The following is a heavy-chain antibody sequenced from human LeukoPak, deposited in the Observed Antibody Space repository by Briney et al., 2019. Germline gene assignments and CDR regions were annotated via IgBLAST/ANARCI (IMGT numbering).Heavy chain of an antibody. CDR3: TSSGSHIDY. V-gene: IGHV3-15*01. CDR2: IKSETDGGTT. D-gene: IGHD1-26*01. Sequence: GGSLRLSCAASGFTFTYAWMSWVRQAPGKGLEWVGRIKSETDGGTTAYGSPVKGRFTISRDDSTKTLFLQINTLKTKDTAIYYCTSSGSHIDYWGQGILVTVSS. J-gene: IGHJ4*02. CDR1: GFTFTYAW.